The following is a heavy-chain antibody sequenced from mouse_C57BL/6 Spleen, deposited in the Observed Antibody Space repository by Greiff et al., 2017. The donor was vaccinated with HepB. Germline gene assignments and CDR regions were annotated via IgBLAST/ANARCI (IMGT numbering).Heavy chain of an antibody. Sequence: QVQLQQSGAELVRPGASVTLSCKASGYTFTDYEMHWVKQTPVHGLEWIGAIDPETGGTAYNQKFKGKAILTADKSSSTAYMELRSLTSEDSAVYYCTRGTTVDAMDYWGQGTSVTVSS. CDR1: GYTFTDYE. D-gene: IGHD1-1*01. J-gene: IGHJ4*01. V-gene: IGHV1-15*01. CDR2: IDPETGGT. CDR3: TRGTTVDAMDY.